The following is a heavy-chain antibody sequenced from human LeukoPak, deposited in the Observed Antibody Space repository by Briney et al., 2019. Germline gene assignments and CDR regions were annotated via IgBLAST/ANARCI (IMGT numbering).Heavy chain of an antibody. J-gene: IGHJ5*02. CDR1: GGTFSSYA. CDR2: IIPILGIA. V-gene: IGHV1-69*04. D-gene: IGHD3-10*01. Sequence: GASVKVSCKASGGTFSSYAISWVRQAPGQGLKWMGRIIPILGIANYAQKFQGRVTITADKSTSTAYMELSSLRSEDTAVYYCARVRRSGFGELDNNWFDPWGQGTLVTVSS. CDR3: ARVRRSGFGELDNNWFDP.